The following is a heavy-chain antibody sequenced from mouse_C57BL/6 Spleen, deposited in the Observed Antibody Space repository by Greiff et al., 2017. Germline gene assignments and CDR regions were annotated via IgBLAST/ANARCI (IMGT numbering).Heavy chain of an antibody. CDR2: ISSGSSTI. V-gene: IGHV5-17*01. J-gene: IGHJ4*01. CDR3: ARQRELGAMDY. CDR1: GFTFSDYG. Sequence: EVQGVESGGGLVKPGGSLKLSCAASGFTFSDYGLHWVRQAPEKGLEWVAYISSGSSTIYYADTVKGRFTISRDNAKNTLFLQMTSLRSEDTAMYYCARQRELGAMDYWGQGTSVTVSS. D-gene: IGHD3-3*01.